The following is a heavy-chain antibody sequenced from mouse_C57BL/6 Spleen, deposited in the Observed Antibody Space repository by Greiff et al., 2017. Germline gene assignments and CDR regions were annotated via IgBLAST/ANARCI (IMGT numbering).Heavy chain of an antibody. Sequence: VQLQQSGAELVRPGASVTLSCKASGYTFTDYEMHWVKHTPVHGLEWIGAIDPETGGTAYNQKFKGKAILTADKSSSTAYMELRSLTSEDSAVYYCTRSNGTTVVEGYFDVWGTGTTVTVSS. CDR2: IDPETGGT. D-gene: IGHD1-1*01. V-gene: IGHV1-15*01. CDR1: GYTFTDYE. CDR3: TRSNGTTVVEGYFDV. J-gene: IGHJ1*03.